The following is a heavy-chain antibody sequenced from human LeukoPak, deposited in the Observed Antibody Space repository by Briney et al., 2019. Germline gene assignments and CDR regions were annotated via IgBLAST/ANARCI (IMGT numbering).Heavy chain of an antibody. V-gene: IGHV4-59*01. Sequence: PSETLSLTCTVSGGSIRGYYWSWIRQPPGKGLEWIAYINYSGSTNYNPSLKSRVAISVDTSKNQFSLKLSSVTAADTAVCYCASYSSSLEYFHPWGQGTLVTVSS. CDR3: ASYSSSLEYFHP. CDR2: INYSGST. D-gene: IGHD6-13*01. CDR1: GGSIRGYY. J-gene: IGHJ1*01.